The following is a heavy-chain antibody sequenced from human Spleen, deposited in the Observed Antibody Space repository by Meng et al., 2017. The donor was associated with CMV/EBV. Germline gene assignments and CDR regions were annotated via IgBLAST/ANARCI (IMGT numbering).Heavy chain of an antibody. V-gene: IGHV3-21*01. CDR3: ARDHITGTNWFDP. J-gene: IGHJ5*02. CDR2: IRSGSNYI. Sequence: ADSGFTFSSYRMNWVRQAPGKGLEWVSSIRSGSNYIYYADSVKGRFTISRDIPKNSLYLQMNSLRAEDTAVYYCARDHITGTNWFDPWGQGTLVTVSS. CDR1: GFTFSSYR. D-gene: IGHD1-7*01.